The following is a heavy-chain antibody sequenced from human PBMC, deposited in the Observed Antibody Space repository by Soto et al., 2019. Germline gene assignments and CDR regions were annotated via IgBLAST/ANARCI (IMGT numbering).Heavy chain of an antibody. Sequence: SETLSLTCAVYGGSFSGYYWSWIRQPPGKGLEWIGEINHSGSTNYNPSLKSRVTISVDTSKNQFSLKLSSVTAADTAVYYCARGPDIVAYYYYYMDVWGKGTTVTVSS. V-gene: IGHV4-34*01. J-gene: IGHJ6*03. CDR1: GGSFSGYY. D-gene: IGHD2-15*01. CDR2: INHSGST. CDR3: ARGPDIVAYYYYYMDV.